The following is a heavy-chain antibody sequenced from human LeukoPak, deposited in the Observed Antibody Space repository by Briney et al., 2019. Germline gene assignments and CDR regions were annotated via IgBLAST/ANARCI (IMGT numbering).Heavy chain of an antibody. Sequence: GESLKISCEASGYIFTNYWIGWVRQMPGKGLDWMGIIYPRDSDTRYSPSFQGQVTVSADKSISTAYLQWNTLEASDTAMYYCARRQYSGYDFDFWGQGTLVTVSS. V-gene: IGHV5-51*01. CDR3: ARRQYSGYDFDF. D-gene: IGHD5-12*01. CDR2: IYPRDSDT. CDR1: GYIFTNYW. J-gene: IGHJ4*02.